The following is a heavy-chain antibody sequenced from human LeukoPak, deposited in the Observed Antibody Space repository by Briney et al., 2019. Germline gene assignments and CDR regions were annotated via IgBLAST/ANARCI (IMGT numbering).Heavy chain of an antibody. CDR2: IYYSGST. Sequence: PSETLSLTCTVSGGSIKSGDYYWSWIRQPPGKGPEWIGYIYYSGSTYYNPSLKSRLTISVNTSKNQFSLKLSSVTAADTAVYYCARPRRRGVAVAGSALDYWGQGTLVTVSS. D-gene: IGHD6-19*01. CDR1: GGSIKSGDYY. J-gene: IGHJ4*02. V-gene: IGHV4-30-4*01. CDR3: ARPRRRGVAVAGSALDY.